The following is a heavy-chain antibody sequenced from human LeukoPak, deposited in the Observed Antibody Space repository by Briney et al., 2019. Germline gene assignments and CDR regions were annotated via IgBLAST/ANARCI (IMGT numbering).Heavy chain of an antibody. CDR1: GGSISSYY. D-gene: IGHD3-22*01. Sequence: SETLSLTCTVSGGSISSYYWSWIRQPPGKGLEWIGYIYYSGSTNYNPSLKSRVTISVDTSKNQFSLKLSSVTAADTAVYYCARNYDSSGYDWGQGTLVTVSS. CDR2: IYYSGST. V-gene: IGHV4-59*01. CDR3: ARNYDSSGYD. J-gene: IGHJ4*02.